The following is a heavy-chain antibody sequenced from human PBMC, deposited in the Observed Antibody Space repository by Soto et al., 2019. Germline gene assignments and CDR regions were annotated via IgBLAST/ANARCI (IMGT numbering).Heavy chain of an antibody. Sequence: QVQLVESGGGVVQPGRSLRLSCAASGFTFNNYGMHWVRQAPGKGLEWVAIIWYDGTIKYYSDSVKGRFSISRDNSKNTLYLQINSLRVEDTAVYYCARTPSGSDYDMDVWGHWTTVIVSS. J-gene: IGHJ6*02. D-gene: IGHD3-10*01. V-gene: IGHV3-33*01. CDR1: GFTFNNYG. CDR3: ARTPSGSDYDMDV. CDR2: IWYDGTIK.